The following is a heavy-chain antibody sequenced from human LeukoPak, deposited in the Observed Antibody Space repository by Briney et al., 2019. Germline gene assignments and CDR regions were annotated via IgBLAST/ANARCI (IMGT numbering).Heavy chain of an antibody. CDR2: ISGSGGST. CDR1: GFTFRSYA. D-gene: IGHD3-10*01. Sequence: GGSLRLSCAASGFTFRSYAMSWVRQAPGKGLEWVSAISGSGGSTYYADSVKGRFTISRDNSKNTLYLQMNSLRGEDTAVYYCARDPEHYGSGSYLDYWGQGSLVTVSS. V-gene: IGHV3-23*01. J-gene: IGHJ4*02. CDR3: ARDPEHYGSGSYLDY.